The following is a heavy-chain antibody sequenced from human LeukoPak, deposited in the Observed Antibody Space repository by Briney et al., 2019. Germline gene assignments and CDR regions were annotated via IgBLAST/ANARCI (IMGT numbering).Heavy chain of an antibody. J-gene: IGHJ4*02. D-gene: IGHD6-6*01. Sequence: GGSLRLSCAASGFTFSSYAMHWVRQAPGKGLEWVAVISYDGSNKYYADSVKGRFTISRDNSKNTLYLQMNSLRAEDTAVYYCARDLGIAARTFDYWGQGTLVTVSS. CDR2: ISYDGSNK. CDR3: ARDLGIAARTFDY. V-gene: IGHV3-30*04. CDR1: GFTFSSYA.